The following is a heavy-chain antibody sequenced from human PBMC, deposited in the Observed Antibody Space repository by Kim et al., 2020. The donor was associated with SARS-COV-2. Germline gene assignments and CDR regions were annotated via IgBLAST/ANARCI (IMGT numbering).Heavy chain of an antibody. CDR3: ARDPTTYYDFWSGYRYYYGMDV. V-gene: IGHV4-59*13. CDR1: GGSISSYY. D-gene: IGHD3-3*01. CDR2: FYYSGGT. J-gene: IGHJ6*02. Sequence: SETLSLTCTVSGGSISSYYWSWIRQPPGKGLEWIGYFYYSGGTNSNPPLRSGVTISVDPSKNQFSLKLSSVTAADTAVYYCARDPTTYYDFWSGYRYYYGMDVWGQGTTVTVSS.